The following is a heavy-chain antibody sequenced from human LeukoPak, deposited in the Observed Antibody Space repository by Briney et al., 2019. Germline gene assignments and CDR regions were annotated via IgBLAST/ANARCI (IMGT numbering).Heavy chain of an antibody. D-gene: IGHD3-9*01. Sequence: GGSLRLSCAASGFIFNKHWMSWVRQAPGKGLEWVSAITGSGGITYYADSVKGRFTISRDNSKNTLYLQMNSLRAEDTAVYYCAKWGDYDVLTGYYDPDYWGQGTLVTVSS. V-gene: IGHV3-23*01. CDR1: GFIFNKHW. CDR2: ITGSGGIT. CDR3: AKWGDYDVLTGYYDPDY. J-gene: IGHJ4*02.